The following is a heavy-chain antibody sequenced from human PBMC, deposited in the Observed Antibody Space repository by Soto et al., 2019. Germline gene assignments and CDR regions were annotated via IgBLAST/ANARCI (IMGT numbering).Heavy chain of an antibody. Sequence: PGGALRLSCVGSGFIFSNNAMHWVRQAPGKGLVWVAFISYDSSEIFYADSVKGRFTISRDNPKNTLFLHMNSPRADDTAVYYCAIARVADSSLDHWGRGGLVTVSS. CDR3: AIARVADSSLDH. D-gene: IGHD3-3*01. V-gene: IGHV3-30*01. CDR2: ISYDSSEI. CDR1: GFIFSNNA. J-gene: IGHJ4*01.